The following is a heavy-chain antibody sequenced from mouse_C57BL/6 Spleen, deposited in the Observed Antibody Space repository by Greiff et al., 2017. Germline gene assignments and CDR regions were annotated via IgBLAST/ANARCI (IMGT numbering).Heavy chain of an antibody. D-gene: IGHD2-2*01. CDR1: GYTFTSYG. V-gene: IGHV1-81*01. CDR3: AGGGIYYGYDEGFAY. Sequence: QVQLQQSGAELARPGASVKLSCKASGYTFTSYGISWVKQRTGQGLEWIGEIYPRSGNTYYNEKFKGKATLTADKSYSTAYMELRSLTSEDSAVYFCAGGGIYYGYDEGFAYWGQGTLVTVSA. J-gene: IGHJ3*01. CDR2: IYPRSGNT.